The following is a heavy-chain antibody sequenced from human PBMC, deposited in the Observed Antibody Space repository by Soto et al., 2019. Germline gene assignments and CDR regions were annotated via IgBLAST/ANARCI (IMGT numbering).Heavy chain of an antibody. CDR3: ARGQRDYDFWSVHPKCATKPYYFKDV. CDR2: IYHSGST. CDR1: SGSISSSNW. D-gene: IGHD3-3*01. V-gene: IGHV4-4*02. J-gene: IGHJ6*03. Sequence: SETLSLTCAVSSGSISSSNWWSWVRQPPGKGLEWIGEIYHSGSTNYNPSLKSRVTISVDKSKNQFSLKLSSVTAADTAVYYCARGQRDYDFWSVHPKCATKPYYFKDVWGKGTTVTVSS.